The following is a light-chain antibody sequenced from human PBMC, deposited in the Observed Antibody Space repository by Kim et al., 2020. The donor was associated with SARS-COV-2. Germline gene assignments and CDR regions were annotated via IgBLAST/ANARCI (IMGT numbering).Light chain of an antibody. J-gene: IGKJ5*01. CDR3: QQRSNWPPIT. CDR2: DAS. CDR1: QSVSSY. Sequence: SPGARAPLSGRASQSVSSYLAWYQQKPGQAPRLLIYDASNRATGIPARFSGSGSGTDFTLTISSLEPEDFAVYYCQQRSNWPPITFGQGTRLEIK. V-gene: IGKV3-11*01.